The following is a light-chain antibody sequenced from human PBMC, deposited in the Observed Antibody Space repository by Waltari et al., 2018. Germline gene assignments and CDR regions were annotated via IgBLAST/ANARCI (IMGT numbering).Light chain of an antibody. CDR3: CEYAGSGTLDVV. CDR2: EVT. V-gene: IGLV2-23*02. Sequence: QSALTQPASVSGSPGQSITISCTGASSDFGSYTLVSWYQQPPGKAPKVMIYEVTKRPEGVSDRFSGSRSGNTASLTISGLQPEDEADYYCCEYAGSGTLDVVFGGGTKLTVL. J-gene: IGLJ2*01. CDR1: SSDFGSYTL.